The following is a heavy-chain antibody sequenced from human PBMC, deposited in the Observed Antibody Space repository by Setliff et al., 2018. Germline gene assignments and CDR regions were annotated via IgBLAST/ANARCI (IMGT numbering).Heavy chain of an antibody. D-gene: IGHD1-26*01. Sequence: SETLSLTCAVYGGSFSGYYWTWIRQPPGKGLEWIGEINHSGSSNYNPSFKSRVTISVDTSKNQFSLNLSSVTAADTAVYYCARGPRYSGSYYVNYWGQGTLVTVSS. V-gene: IGHV4-34*01. CDR1: GGSFSGYY. J-gene: IGHJ4*02. CDR3: ARGPRYSGSYYVNY. CDR2: INHSGSS.